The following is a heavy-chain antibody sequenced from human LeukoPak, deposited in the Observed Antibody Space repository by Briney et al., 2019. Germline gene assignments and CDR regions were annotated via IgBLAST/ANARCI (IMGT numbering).Heavy chain of an antibody. D-gene: IGHD3-10*01. CDR1: GGSISSGSYY. V-gene: IGHV4-61*02. CDR3: AAQRSYGSGSYSFLADS. J-gene: IGHJ4*02. CDR2: IYTSGST. Sequence: SETLSLTCTVSGGSISSGSYYWSWIRQPAGKGLEWIGRIYTSGSTNYNPSLKSRVTISVDTSKNQFSLKLSSVTAADTAVYYCAAQRSYGSGSYSFLADSWGQGTLVTVSS.